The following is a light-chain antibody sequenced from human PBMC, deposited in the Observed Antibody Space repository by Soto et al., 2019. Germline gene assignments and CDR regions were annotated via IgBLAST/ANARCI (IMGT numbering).Light chain of an antibody. Sequence: DIQMTQSPSTLSTSVGDRVTITCRAGHSIGSYLAWYQQKPGKAPRLLIYDASSLESGVPSRFSGSGSGTEFTLTISSLQPDDFATYYCQQYNSYPWTFGQGTKVDI. CDR2: DAS. V-gene: IGKV1-5*01. J-gene: IGKJ1*01. CDR1: HSIGSY. CDR3: QQYNSYPWT.